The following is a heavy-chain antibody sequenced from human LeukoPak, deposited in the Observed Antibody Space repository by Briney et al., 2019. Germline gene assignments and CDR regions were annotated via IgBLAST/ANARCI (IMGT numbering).Heavy chain of an antibody. Sequence: GGSLRLTCEASGFTFNTYSMNWARQAPGKGLEWVSSIDSSGGYMFYADSVKGRFIISRDNAKDSLYLQMNSLRVEDTAVYYCATFPNDSSDIWGQGTMVPVSS. V-gene: IGHV3-21*06. CDR3: ATFPNDSSDI. CDR1: GFTFNTYS. J-gene: IGHJ3*02. CDR2: IDSSGGYM.